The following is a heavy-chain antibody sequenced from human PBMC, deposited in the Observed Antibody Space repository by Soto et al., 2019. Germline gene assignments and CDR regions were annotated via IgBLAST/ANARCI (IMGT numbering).Heavy chain of an antibody. D-gene: IGHD2-15*01. CDR2: IIPIFGTA. CDR1: GGTFSSYA. CDR3: ARDGARRYCSGGSCYYFDY. J-gene: IGHJ4*01. Sequence: ASVQVSCKASGGTFSSYAISWVRQAPGQGLEWMGGIIPIFGTANYAQKFQGRVTITADESTSTAYMELSSLRSEDTAVYYCARDGARRYCSGGSCYYFDYWG. V-gene: IGHV1-69*13.